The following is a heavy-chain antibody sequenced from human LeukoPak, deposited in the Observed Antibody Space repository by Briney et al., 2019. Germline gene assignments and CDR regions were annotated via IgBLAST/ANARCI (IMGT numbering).Heavy chain of an antibody. J-gene: IGHJ4*02. CDR1: GYTPTELS. V-gene: IGHV1-24*01. Sequence: PLDSVTVSCKVSGYTPTELSMNWVRQAPGKGLGWMGGFDPEDGETSYAQKFQGRVTITEDTSADTAYMELSSMRSEDTAIYYCATEFYRGHQFDYWGQGTLVTVSS. CDR3: ATEFYRGHQFDY. CDR2: FDPEDGET. D-gene: IGHD4-11*01.